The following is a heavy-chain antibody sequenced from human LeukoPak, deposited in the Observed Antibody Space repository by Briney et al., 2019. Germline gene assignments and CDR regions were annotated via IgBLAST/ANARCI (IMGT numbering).Heavy chain of an antibody. D-gene: IGHD3-22*01. Sequence: GGSLRLSCAASGFTFSGYAMHWVRQAPGKGLEWVSGISWNSGSIGYADSVKGRFTISRDNAKNSLYLQMNSLRAEDTALYYCAKDMGDGYDSSGYYYVAFDIWGQGTMVTVSS. V-gene: IGHV3-9*01. CDR2: ISWNSGSI. J-gene: IGHJ3*02. CDR1: GFTFSGYA. CDR3: AKDMGDGYDSSGYYYVAFDI.